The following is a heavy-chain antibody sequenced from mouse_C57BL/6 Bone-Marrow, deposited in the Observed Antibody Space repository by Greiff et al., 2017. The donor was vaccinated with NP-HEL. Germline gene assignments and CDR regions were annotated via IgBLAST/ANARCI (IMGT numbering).Heavy chain of an antibody. Sequence: QVQLQQPGAELVKPGASVKLSCKASGYTFTSYWMQWVKQRPGQGLEWIGEIAPSDSYTTSNQKFKGKATLTVDTSSSTAYMQLSSLTSEDSAVYYGARPCYYGSSLDYWGQGTTLTVSS. D-gene: IGHD1-1*01. CDR2: IAPSDSYT. J-gene: IGHJ2*01. CDR1: GYTFTSYW. CDR3: ARPCYYGSSLDY. V-gene: IGHV1-50*01.